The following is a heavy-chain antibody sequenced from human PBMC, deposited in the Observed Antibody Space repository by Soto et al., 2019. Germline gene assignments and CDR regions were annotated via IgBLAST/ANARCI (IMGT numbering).Heavy chain of an antibody. CDR3: ASPNCSGGSCYSHYYYYGMDV. J-gene: IGHJ6*02. V-gene: IGHV1-69*13. CDR1: GGTFSSYA. Sequence: SVKVSCKASGGTFSSYAISWVRQAPGQGLEWMGGIIPIFGTANYAQKFQGRVTITADESTSTAYMELSSLRSEDTAVYYCASPNCSGGSCYSHYYYYGMDVWGQGTTVTVSS. CDR2: IIPIFGTA. D-gene: IGHD2-15*01.